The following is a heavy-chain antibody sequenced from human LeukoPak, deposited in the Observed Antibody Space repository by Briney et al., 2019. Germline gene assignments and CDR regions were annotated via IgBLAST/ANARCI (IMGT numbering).Heavy chain of an antibody. D-gene: IGHD3-10*01. CDR1: GFTFSSYA. J-gene: IGHJ6*03. CDR3: ARSRGLDVHYYYYMDV. CDR2: ITSDGGRT. V-gene: IGHV3-64*01. Sequence: GGSLRLSCAASGFTFSSYAVHWVRQAPGKGLEYVSAITSDGGRTYYANSVKGRFTISRDNSKNTLYLQMGSLRAEDMAVYYCARSRGLDVHYYYYMDVWGKGTTVTVSS.